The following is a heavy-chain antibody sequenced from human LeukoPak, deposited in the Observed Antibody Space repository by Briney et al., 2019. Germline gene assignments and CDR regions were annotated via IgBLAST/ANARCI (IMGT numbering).Heavy chain of an antibody. J-gene: IGHJ5*02. V-gene: IGHV4-59*01. CDR1: GRSISSYY. D-gene: IGHD4-17*01. CDR2: IYYSGST. CDR3: ARCNQDGDYDVWFDP. Sequence: SESLSLTCTLSGRSISSYYWSWIRQPPGKGLEWIGYIYYSGSTNYNPSLKSRVTISVDTSKNQFSLKLSSVTAADTAVYYCARCNQDGDYDVWFDPWGQGTLVTVSS.